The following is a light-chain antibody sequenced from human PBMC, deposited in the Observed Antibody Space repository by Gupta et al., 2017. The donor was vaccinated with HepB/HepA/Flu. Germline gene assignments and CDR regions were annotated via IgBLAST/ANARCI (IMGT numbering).Light chain of an antibody. V-gene: IGKV1-39*01. J-gene: IGKJ3*01. CDR2: AAS. CDR3: QQSYSTPRFT. CDR1: QSISSY. Sequence: DIQMTQSPSSLSASVGDRVTITCRASQSISSYLNWYQQKPGKAPKLLIYAASSWQSGVPSRFSGSGSGTDFTLTISSRQPEDFATYYCQQSYSTPRFTFGHGTKVDIK.